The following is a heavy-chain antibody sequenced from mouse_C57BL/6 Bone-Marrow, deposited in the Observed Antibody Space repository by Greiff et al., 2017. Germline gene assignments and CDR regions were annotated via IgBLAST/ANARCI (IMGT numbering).Heavy chain of an antibody. V-gene: IGHV5-4*03. CDR3: ARGDGNYGYWYFDV. CDR1: GFTFSSYA. D-gene: IGHD2-1*01. J-gene: IGHJ1*03. Sequence: EVKLMESGGGLVKPGGSLKLSCAASGFTFSSYAMSWVRQTPEKRLEWVAPISDGGSYTYYPDNVKGRFTISRDNAKNNLYLQMSHLKSEDTAMYYCARGDGNYGYWYFDVWGTGTTVTVSS. CDR2: ISDGGSYT.